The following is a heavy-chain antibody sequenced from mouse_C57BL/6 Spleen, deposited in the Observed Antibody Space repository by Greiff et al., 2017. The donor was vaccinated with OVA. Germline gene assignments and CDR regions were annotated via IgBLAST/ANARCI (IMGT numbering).Heavy chain of an antibody. CDR1: GFSLTSYG. CDR2: IWSGGST. CDR3: ARTATVVPYYFDY. V-gene: IGHV2-2*01. J-gene: IGHJ2*01. D-gene: IGHD1-1*01. Sequence: QVQLQQSGPGLVQPSQSLSITCTVSGFSLTSYGVHWVRQSPGKGLEWLGVIWSGGSTDYNAAFISRLSISKDNSKSQVFFKMNSLQADDTAIYYCARTATVVPYYFDYWGQGTTLTVSS.